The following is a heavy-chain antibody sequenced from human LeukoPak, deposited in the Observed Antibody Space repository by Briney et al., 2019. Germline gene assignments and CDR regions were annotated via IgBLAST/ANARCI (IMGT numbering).Heavy chain of an antibody. CDR3: SKKGQNEDYGKPD. V-gene: IGHV3-15*01. CDR1: GFTFSNAW. J-gene: IGHJ4*02. CDR2: IKSKTDGGTT. D-gene: IGHD4-17*01. Sequence: GGSLRLSCAASGFTFSNAWMNWVRQAPGKGLEWVGRIKSKTDGGTTDYAAPVKGRFTISRDNSRSTLYLQMNSLRAEDTAVYYCSKKGQNEDYGKPDWGQGTLVTVSS.